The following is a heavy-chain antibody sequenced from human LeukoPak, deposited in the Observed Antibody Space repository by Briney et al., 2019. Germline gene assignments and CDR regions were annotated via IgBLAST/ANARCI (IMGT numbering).Heavy chain of an antibody. Sequence: GGSLRLSCAASGFTFGSYDMSWVRQAPGKGLEWVSPISGRGGSTYYADSVKGRFTISRDNSKNTLYLQMNSLRAEDTAVYYCAKGGSSSSLDYWGQGTLVTVTS. V-gene: IGHV3-23*01. CDR3: AKGGSSSSLDY. CDR2: ISGRGGST. D-gene: IGHD6-6*01. J-gene: IGHJ4*02. CDR1: GFTFGSYD.